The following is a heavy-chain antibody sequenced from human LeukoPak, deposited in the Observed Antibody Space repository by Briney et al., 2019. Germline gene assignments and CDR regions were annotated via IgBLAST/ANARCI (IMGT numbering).Heavy chain of an antibody. J-gene: IGHJ5*02. CDR2: MSYSGST. D-gene: IGHD6-13*01. Sequence: PSETLSLTCTVSGDSITSYYWSWIRQPPGNGLEWIGSMSYSGSTNYNPSLKSRVTMSVDTTKNQFSLRLNSVTAADTAVYYCARRRAEGGSNGHYNWFDPWGQGTLVTVSS. CDR1: GDSITSYY. CDR3: ARRRAEGGSNGHYNWFDP. V-gene: IGHV4-59*08.